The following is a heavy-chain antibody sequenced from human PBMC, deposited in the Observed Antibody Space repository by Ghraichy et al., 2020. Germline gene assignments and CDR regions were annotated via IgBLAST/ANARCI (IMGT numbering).Heavy chain of an antibody. J-gene: IGHJ4*02. D-gene: IGHD3-16*01. CDR1: GGSFSSDVR. CDR2: IYHSGTT. V-gene: IGHV4-4*02. CDR3: ATGLYVVGELGSY. Sequence: SETLSLTCAVSGGSFSSDVRWSWVRQSPGKGLEWIGEIYHSGTTEYNPSLNSRVTISVDRSRNQFSLKLSSVTAADTAVYYCATGLYVVGELGSYWGQGSMVTVS.